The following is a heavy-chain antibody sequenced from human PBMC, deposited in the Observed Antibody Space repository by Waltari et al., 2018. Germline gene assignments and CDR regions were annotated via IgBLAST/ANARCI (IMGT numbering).Heavy chain of an antibody. CDR1: GGSISNESYY. V-gene: IGHV4-39*01. CDR3: ARLSYHIVTGYGWFDP. J-gene: IGHJ5*02. CDR2: ISYSGST. Sequence: QLQLQESGPGLVKPSETLSLTCTVSGGSISNESYYWGWIRQPPGKGLEWIGIISYSGSTYYNPSLKSRVTISVDTSKNQFSLKLSSVTAADTAVYYCARLSYHIVTGYGWFDPWGLGTLVTVSS. D-gene: IGHD3-9*01.